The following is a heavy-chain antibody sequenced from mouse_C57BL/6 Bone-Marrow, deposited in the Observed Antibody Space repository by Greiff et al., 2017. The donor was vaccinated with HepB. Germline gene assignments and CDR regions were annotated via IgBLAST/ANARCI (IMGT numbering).Heavy chain of an antibody. CDR3: ARRGIYSNYAMDY. D-gene: IGHD2-5*01. Sequence: QVQLQQSGAELVKPGASVKMSCKASGYTFTSYWITWVKQRPGQGLEWIGDIYPGSGSTNYNEKFKSKATLTVDTSSSTAYMQLSSLTSEDSAVYYCARRGIYSNYAMDYWGQGTSVTVSS. V-gene: IGHV1-55*01. CDR1: GYTFTSYW. CDR2: IYPGSGST. J-gene: IGHJ4*01.